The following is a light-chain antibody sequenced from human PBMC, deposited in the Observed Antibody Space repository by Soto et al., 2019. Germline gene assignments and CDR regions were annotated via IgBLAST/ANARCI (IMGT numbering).Light chain of an antibody. Sequence: QSALPQPPSASGTPGQRVTISCSGRSSNIGSNTVNWYQQLPGTAPKLLIYSNNQRPSGVPDRFSGSKSGTSASLAISGLQSEDEADYYCAAWDDSLNGYYVFGTGTKVTVL. V-gene: IGLV1-44*01. CDR3: AAWDDSLNGYYV. J-gene: IGLJ1*01. CDR2: SNN. CDR1: SSNIGSNT.